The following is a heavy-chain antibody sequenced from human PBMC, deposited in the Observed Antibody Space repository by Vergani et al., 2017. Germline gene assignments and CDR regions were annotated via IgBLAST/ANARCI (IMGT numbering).Heavy chain of an antibody. D-gene: IGHD6-13*01. V-gene: IGHV1-2*02. J-gene: IGHJ4*02. Sequence: QVQLVQSGAEVKKPGASVKVSCKASGYTFTDYFMHWVRQAHGQGLEWMGWINPNSGGTNYAQKFQGRVTMTRDTSNSTAYMELSTLRSADTADYYCARGGNSSNLDYFDYWGQGTMVTVSS. CDR3: ARGGNSSNLDYFDY. CDR2: INPNSGGT. CDR1: GYTFTDYF.